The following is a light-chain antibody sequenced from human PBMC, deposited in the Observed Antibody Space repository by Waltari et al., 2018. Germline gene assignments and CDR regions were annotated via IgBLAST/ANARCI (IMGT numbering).Light chain of an antibody. CDR3: QQSSNTPWT. CDR1: QSVVNSSNSNNH. J-gene: IGKJ1*01. Sequence: DMVMTQSPDSLAVSLGESATTYCQSSQSVVNSSNSNNHKGWYQQKPGQAPKLLIYGASTRQSGVPDRFSASGSGTDFSLTITSLQAEDVAVYYCQQSSNTPWTFGQGTKVEIK. V-gene: IGKV4-1*01. CDR2: GAS.